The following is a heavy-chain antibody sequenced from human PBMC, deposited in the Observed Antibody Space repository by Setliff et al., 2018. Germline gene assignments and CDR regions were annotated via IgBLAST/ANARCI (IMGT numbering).Heavy chain of an antibody. CDR1: GGTFSSYA. CDR3: AGSYDILTGYYLAALGSSLNL. CDR2: IIPILGIA. D-gene: IGHD3-9*01. Sequence: SVKVSCKASGGTFSSYAISWVRQAPGQGLEWMGGIIPILGIANYAQKFQGRVTITTDESTSTAYMELSSLRSEDTAVYYCAGSYDILTGYYLAALGSSLNLWGQGTLVTVSS. V-gene: IGHV1-69*10. J-gene: IGHJ4*02.